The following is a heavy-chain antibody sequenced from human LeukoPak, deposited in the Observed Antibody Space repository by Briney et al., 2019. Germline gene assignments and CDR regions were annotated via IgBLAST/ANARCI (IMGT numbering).Heavy chain of an antibody. CDR3: ARVRGSSWYYFDY. J-gene: IGHJ4*02. D-gene: IGHD6-13*01. Sequence: PSETLSLTCAVSGGSISSSNWWSWVRQPPGKWLEWIGEIYHSGSTNYNPSLKRRVTISIDTSKNQFSLKLSSVPAADTAVYYCARVRGSSWYYFDYWGQGTLVTVSS. CDR1: GGSISSSNW. V-gene: IGHV4-4*02. CDR2: IYHSGST.